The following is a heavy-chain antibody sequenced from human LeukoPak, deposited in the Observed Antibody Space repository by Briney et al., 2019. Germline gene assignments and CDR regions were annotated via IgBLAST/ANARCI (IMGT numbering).Heavy chain of an antibody. CDR1: GFTFSSYG. J-gene: IGHJ3*02. CDR3: YGGDDASDI. Sequence: GSLRLSCAASGFTFSSYGMHWVRQAPGKGLEWVAVISYDGSNKYYADSVKGRFTISRDNSKNTLYLQMNSLRAEDTAVYYCYGGDDASDIWGQGTMVTVSS. D-gene: IGHD3-10*01. V-gene: IGHV3-30*03. CDR2: ISYDGSNK.